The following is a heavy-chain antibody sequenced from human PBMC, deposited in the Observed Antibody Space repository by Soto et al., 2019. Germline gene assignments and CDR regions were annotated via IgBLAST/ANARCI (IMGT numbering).Heavy chain of an antibody. Sequence: GASVKVSCKASGYTFTSYGISWVRQAPGQGLEWMGWISAYNGNTNYAQKLQGRVTMTTDTSTSTAYMELRSLRSDDTAVYYCASEGYCSSTSCQSYYYYGMDVWGQGTKVTVSS. D-gene: IGHD2-2*01. CDR3: ASEGYCSSTSCQSYYYYGMDV. CDR1: GYTFTSYG. V-gene: IGHV1-18*01. CDR2: ISAYNGNT. J-gene: IGHJ6*02.